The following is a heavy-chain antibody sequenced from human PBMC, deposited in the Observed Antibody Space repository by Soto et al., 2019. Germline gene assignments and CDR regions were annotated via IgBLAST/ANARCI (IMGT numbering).Heavy chain of an antibody. J-gene: IGHJ6*02. CDR1: GFTFGTYG. CDR3: ARVTPGNNLYYFSGLVF. V-gene: IGHV3-30-3*01. CDR2: ISYEGSNT. Sequence: GGSLTLSCVASGFTFGTYGIHWVRQAPGKGLQWVALISYEGSNTYYADSVRGRFTISRDNSKNTLYLQMNTLRPEDTGVYYCARVTPGNNLYYFSGLVFCGQGTSVTVSS. D-gene: IGHD1-1*01.